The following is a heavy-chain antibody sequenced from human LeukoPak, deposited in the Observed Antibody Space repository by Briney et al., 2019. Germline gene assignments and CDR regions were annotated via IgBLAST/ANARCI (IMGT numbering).Heavy chain of an antibody. CDR1: GGSISSYY. J-gene: IGHJ4*02. CDR2: IYYSGST. Sequence: SETLSLTCTVSGGSISSYYWSWIRQPPGKGLEWIGYIYYSGSTNYNPSPKSRVTISVDTSKNQFSLKLSSVTAADTAVYYCARGYDYNFDYWGQGTLVTVSS. V-gene: IGHV4-59*01. D-gene: IGHD4-11*01. CDR3: ARGYDYNFDY.